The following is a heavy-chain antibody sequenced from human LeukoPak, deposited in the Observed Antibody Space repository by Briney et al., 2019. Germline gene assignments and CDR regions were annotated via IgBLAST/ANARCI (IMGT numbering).Heavy chain of an antibody. Sequence: GASVKVSCKASGGTFSSYAISWVRQAPGQGLEWMGRIIPIFGIANYAQKFQGRVTITADKSTSTAYMELSSLRSEDTAVYYCARAGGHYSSAWYDYWGQGTLVTVSS. J-gene: IGHJ4*02. CDR2: IIPIFGIA. D-gene: IGHD6-19*01. CDR3: ARAGGHYSSAWYDY. CDR1: GGTFSSYA. V-gene: IGHV1-69*04.